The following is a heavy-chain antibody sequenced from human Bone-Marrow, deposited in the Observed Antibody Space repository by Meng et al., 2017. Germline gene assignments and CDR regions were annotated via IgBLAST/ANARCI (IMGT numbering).Heavy chain of an antibody. CDR1: GFTFSRFA. J-gene: IGHJ6*02. V-gene: IGHV3-30*01. D-gene: IGHD2-2*01. Sequence: GGSLRLSCAASGFTFSRFAMHWVRQAPGKGLEWVAVISYDGSNTYHADSVKGRFTISRDNSKNTLYLQMNTLRAEDTAVYYCAREGRPAAAQFPYYYGMDVWGQGTTVTVSS. CDR3: AREGRPAAAQFPYYYGMDV. CDR2: ISYDGSNT.